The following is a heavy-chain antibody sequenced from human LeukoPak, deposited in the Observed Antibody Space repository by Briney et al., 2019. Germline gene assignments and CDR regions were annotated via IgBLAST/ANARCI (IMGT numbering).Heavy chain of an antibody. CDR2: INAGNGNT. CDR1: GYTFTSYA. V-gene: IGHV1-3*01. Sequence: ASVKVSCKASGYTFTSYAMHWVRQAPGQRLEWMGWINAGNGNTKYSQKFQGRVIITRDTSASTAYMELSSLRSEDTAVYYCARAILGAAYDYWGQGTLVTVSS. D-gene: IGHD2-21*01. J-gene: IGHJ4*02. CDR3: ARAILGAAYDY.